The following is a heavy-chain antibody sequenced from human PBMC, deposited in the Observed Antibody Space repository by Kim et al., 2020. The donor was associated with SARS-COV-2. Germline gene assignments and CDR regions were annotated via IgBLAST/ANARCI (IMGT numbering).Heavy chain of an antibody. CDR2: INPSGGST. Sequence: ASVNVSCKASGYTFTSYYMHWVRQAPGQGLEWMGIINPSGGSTSYAQKLQGRVTMTRDTSTSTVYMELRSRRSEDTAVYYCAREGRGKYYYDSSGYYWGYWGQRALVTVSP. CDR3: AREGRGKYYYDSSGYYWGY. D-gene: IGHD3-22*01. CDR1: GYTFTSYY. V-gene: IGHV1-46*01. J-gene: IGHJ4*02.